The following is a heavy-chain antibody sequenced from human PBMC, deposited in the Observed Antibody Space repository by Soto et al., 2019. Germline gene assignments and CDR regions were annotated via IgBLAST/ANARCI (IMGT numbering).Heavy chain of an antibody. CDR3: ARGHSSGPYYFDY. Sequence: SGGSLRLSCAASGFTFSSYGMHWVRQAPGKGLEWVAVIWYDGSNKYYADSVKGRFTISRDNSKNTLYLQMNSLRAEDTAVYYCARGHSSGPYYFDYWGQGTLVTVSS. V-gene: IGHV3-33*01. D-gene: IGHD6-19*01. CDR2: IWYDGSNK. CDR1: GFTFSSYG. J-gene: IGHJ4*02.